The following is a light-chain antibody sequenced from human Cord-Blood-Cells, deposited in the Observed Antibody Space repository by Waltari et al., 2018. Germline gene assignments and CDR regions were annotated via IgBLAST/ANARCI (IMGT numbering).Light chain of an antibody. CDR2: DVS. J-gene: IGLJ3*02. CDR3: SSYTSSSTNWV. V-gene: IGLV2-14*01. Sequence: QSALTQPASVSGSPGQSITISCTGTSSDVGGFNYYSWYQQHPGQAPKLMIYDVSNRPSGVSNRFSGSKSGNTASLTISGLQAEDEADYYCSSYTSSSTNWVFGGGTKLTVL. CDR1: SSDVGGFNY.